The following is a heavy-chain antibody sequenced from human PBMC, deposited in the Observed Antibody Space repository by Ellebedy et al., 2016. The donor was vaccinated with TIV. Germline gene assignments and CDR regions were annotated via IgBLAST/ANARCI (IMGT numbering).Heavy chain of an antibody. CDR1: GYTFTNYY. CDR2: ISAYNGNT. J-gene: IGHJ4*02. CDR3: ARSGMIGTSPFDY. D-gene: IGHD3-22*01. V-gene: IGHV1-18*04. Sequence: ASVKVSCKASGYTFTNYYMHWVRQAPGQGLEWMGWISAYNGNTNYAQKLQGRVTMTTDTSTSTAYMELRSLRSDDTAVYYCARSGMIGTSPFDYWGQGTLVTVSS.